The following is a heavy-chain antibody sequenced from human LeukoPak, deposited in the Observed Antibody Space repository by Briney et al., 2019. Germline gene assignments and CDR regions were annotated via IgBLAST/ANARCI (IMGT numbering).Heavy chain of an antibody. J-gene: IGHJ4*02. CDR2: IYTSGS. Sequence: SETLSRTCTVSGGSISSYYWSWIRQPAGKGLEWIGRIYTSGSNYNPSLKSRVTMSVDTSKNQFSLKLSSVTAADTAVYYCARLQVGPTTHFNYWGQGTLVTVSS. V-gene: IGHV4-4*07. CDR3: ARLQVGPTTHFNY. CDR1: GGSISSYY. D-gene: IGHD1-26*01.